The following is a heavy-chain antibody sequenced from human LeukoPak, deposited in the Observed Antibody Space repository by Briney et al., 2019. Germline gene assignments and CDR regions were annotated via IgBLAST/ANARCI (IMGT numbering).Heavy chain of an antibody. Sequence: GGSLRLSCAASGFTFDDYGMSWVRQAPGKGLEWVSGINWNGGSTGYADSVKGRFTISRDTAKNSLYLQMNSLRAEDTAVYYCARIKSQGVVVPLLRSTYYFDYWGQGTLVTVSS. CDR2: INWNGGST. J-gene: IGHJ4*02. V-gene: IGHV3-20*04. D-gene: IGHD2-21*01. CDR1: GFTFDDYG. CDR3: ARIKSQGVVVPLLRSTYYFDY.